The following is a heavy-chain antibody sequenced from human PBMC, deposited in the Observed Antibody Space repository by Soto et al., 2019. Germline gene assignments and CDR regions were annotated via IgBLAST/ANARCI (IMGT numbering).Heavy chain of an antibody. CDR2: ISASGATT. CDR3: AKWTDTVIEAALAGGAFDI. D-gene: IGHD2-15*01. V-gene: IGHV3-23*01. Sequence: EVQLLESGGNLVQPGGSLRLSCAASGFSFSTYALTWVRQAPGKGLEWVSGISASGATTYYADSVKGRFTISRDNSKNTVFTQMTSLRAEDTALYYCAKWTDTVIEAALAGGAFDIWGQGTMVTVSS. J-gene: IGHJ3*02. CDR1: GFSFSTYA.